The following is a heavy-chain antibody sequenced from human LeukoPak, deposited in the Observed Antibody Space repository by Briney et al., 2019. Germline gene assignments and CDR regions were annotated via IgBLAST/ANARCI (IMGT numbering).Heavy chain of an antibody. J-gene: IGHJ4*02. D-gene: IGHD6-19*01. CDR3: ARERSGWSRIIDY. V-gene: IGHV4-59*01. CDR1: GCSISSYY. Sequence: SETLSLTCTVSGCSISSYYWSWIRQPPGKGLEWIGYIYYSGGTNYNPSLKSRVTISVDTSKNQFSLKLSSVTAADTAVYYCARERSGWSRIIDYWGQGTLVTVSS. CDR2: IYYSGGT.